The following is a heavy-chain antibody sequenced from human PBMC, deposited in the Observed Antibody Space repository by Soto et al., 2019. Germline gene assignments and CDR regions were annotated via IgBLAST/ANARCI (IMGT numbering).Heavy chain of an antibody. CDR3: ARDVRGYYGSGRPFDY. CDR1: DDSISSGGHY. V-gene: IGHV4-31*03. J-gene: IGHJ4*02. Sequence: SETLSLTCTVSDDSISSGGHYWSWIRQLPGRGLEWIGYIYYSETTYYNPSLKSRVTISVDTSKNQFSLRLSSVTAADTAVYHCARDVRGYYGSGRPFDYWGQGTLVTGSS. D-gene: IGHD3-10*01. CDR2: IYYSETT.